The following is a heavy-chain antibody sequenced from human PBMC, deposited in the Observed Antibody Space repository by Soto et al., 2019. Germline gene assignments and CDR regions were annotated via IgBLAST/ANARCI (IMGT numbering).Heavy chain of an antibody. J-gene: IGHJ4*02. CDR3: ASREGIAARLNYFDY. CDR1: GGSFSGYY. Sequence: SETLSLTCAVYGGSFSGYYWSWIRQPPGKGLEWIGEINHSGSTNYNPSLKSRVTISVDTSKNQFSLKLSSVTAADTAVYYCASREGIAARLNYFDYWGQGTLVTVSS. D-gene: IGHD6-6*01. CDR2: INHSGST. V-gene: IGHV4-34*01.